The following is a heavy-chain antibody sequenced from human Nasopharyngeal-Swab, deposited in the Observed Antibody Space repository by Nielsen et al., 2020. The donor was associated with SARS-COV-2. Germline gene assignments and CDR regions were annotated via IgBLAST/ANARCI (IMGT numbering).Heavy chain of an antibody. CDR3: ARQDVSGSYRFMVY. V-gene: IGHV4-59*08. J-gene: IGHJ4*02. CDR2: IYYTGST. Sequence: SETLSLTCTVSGGAIGTYYWSWIRQPQGKGLEGIGYIYYTGSTMYNPSLKGRVTLSVDTSENQFSLRLTSVTAADSAVYYCARQDVSGSYRFMVYWGQGTLVTVSS. D-gene: IGHD3-16*02. CDR1: GGAIGTYY.